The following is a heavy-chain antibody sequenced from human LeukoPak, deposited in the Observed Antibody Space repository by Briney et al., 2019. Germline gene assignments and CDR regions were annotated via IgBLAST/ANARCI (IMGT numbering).Heavy chain of an antibody. CDR3: AKCSSGFWSLGAVNL. V-gene: IGHV3-9*01. CDR1: GFTFDDYG. Sequence: PGRPLRLSCAAAGFTFDDYGMHWVRQAPGKGLEWVAGISWNGDRVGYADSVKGRFTISRDNGKNSLYLEMNSLRLEDTAFYYCAKCSSGFWSLGAVNLWGQGTLVTVSS. J-gene: IGHJ3*01. D-gene: IGHD3-22*01. CDR2: ISWNGDRV.